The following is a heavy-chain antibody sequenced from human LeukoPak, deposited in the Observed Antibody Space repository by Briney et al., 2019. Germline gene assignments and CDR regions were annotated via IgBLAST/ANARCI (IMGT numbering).Heavy chain of an antibody. CDR3: ARHPLLSGWPNWFDP. Sequence: SETLSLTCTVSGGSISSSSYYWGWIRQPPGKGLEWIGSIHYSGSTYYNPSLKSRVTISVDTSKNQFSLKLSSVTAADTAVYYCARHPLLSGWPNWFDPWGQGTLVTVSS. CDR1: GGSISSSSYY. J-gene: IGHJ5*02. V-gene: IGHV4-39*07. CDR2: IHYSGST. D-gene: IGHD6-19*01.